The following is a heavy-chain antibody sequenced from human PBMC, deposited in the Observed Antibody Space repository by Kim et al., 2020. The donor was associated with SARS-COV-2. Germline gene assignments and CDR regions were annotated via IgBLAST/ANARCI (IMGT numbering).Heavy chain of an antibody. CDR1: GFTFSSYA. V-gene: IGHV3-23*01. CDR3: AKESHGSGSSFDL. Sequence: GGSLRLSCAASGFTFSSYAMTWVRQAPGKGLEWVSTISGAKTYYADSVKGRFTISRDNSKNSLFLQMNSRRAEDTARYYCAKESHGSGSSFDLWGQGTLVTVSS. J-gene: IGHJ4*02. CDR2: ISGAKT. D-gene: IGHD3-10*01.